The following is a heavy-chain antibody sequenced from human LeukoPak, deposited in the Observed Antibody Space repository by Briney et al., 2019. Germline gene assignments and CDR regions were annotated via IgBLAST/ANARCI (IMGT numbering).Heavy chain of an antibody. CDR2: SIPILGIA. D-gene: IGHD5-12*01. CDR3: ARDHEGYDDWSIFDY. J-gene: IGHJ4*02. Sequence: GASVEVSCKASGGTFSSDAISWVRQAPGQGLEWMGRSIPILGIANYAQKFQGRVTITADKSTSTAYMELSSLRSEDTAVYYCARDHEGYDDWSIFDYWGQGTLVTVSS. V-gene: IGHV1-69*04. CDR1: GGTFSSDA.